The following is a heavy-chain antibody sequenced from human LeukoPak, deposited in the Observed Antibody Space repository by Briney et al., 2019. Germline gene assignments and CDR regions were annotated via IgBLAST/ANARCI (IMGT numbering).Heavy chain of an antibody. Sequence: SETLSLTCAVYGGSFSGYYWSWIRQPPGKGLEWIGEINHSGSTNYNPSLKSRVTISVDTSKNQFSLKLSSVTAADTAVYYCARGRWFDPWGQGTLVTVSS. J-gene: IGHJ5*02. CDR2: INHSGST. V-gene: IGHV4-34*01. CDR1: GGSFSGYY. CDR3: ARGRWFDP.